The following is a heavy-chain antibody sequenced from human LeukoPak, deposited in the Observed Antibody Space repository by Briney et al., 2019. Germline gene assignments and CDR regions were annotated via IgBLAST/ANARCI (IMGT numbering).Heavy chain of an antibody. CDR3: ARDLVIVVVPAAIETNWFDP. D-gene: IGHD2-2*03. CDR1: GGSISSYY. CDR2: IYTSGST. V-gene: IGHV4-4*07. J-gene: IGHJ5*02. Sequence: SETLSLTCTVSGGSISSYYWSWIRQPAGKGLEWIGRIYTSGSTNYNPSLKSRVTMSVDTSKSQFSLKLSSVTAADTAVYYCARDLVIVVVPAAIETNWFDPWGQGTLVTVSS.